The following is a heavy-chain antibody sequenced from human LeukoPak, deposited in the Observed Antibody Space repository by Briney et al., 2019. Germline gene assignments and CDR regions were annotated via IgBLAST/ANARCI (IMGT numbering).Heavy chain of an antibody. J-gene: IGHJ3*02. D-gene: IGHD3-10*01. CDR2: ISYDGSNK. CDR3: AKAEDDVLLWFGELRDI. Sequence: PGRSLRLSCAASGFTFSSYGMHWVRQAPGQGLEWVAVISYDGSNKYYADSVKGRFTISRDNSKNTLYLQMNSLRAEDTAVYYCAKAEDDVLLWFGELRDIWGQGTMVTVSS. CDR1: GFTFSSYG. V-gene: IGHV3-30*18.